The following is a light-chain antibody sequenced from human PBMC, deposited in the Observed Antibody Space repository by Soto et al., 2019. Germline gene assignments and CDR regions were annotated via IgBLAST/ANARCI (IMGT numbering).Light chain of an antibody. CDR1: QSVASN. J-gene: IGKJ4*01. CDR2: GAS. CDR3: HHYNNWSHT. V-gene: IGKV3-15*01. Sequence: DIVMTQSPATLSASPGERTTLSCRASQSVASNLAWYPQRPGQAPMLLIYGASTRATGVPARFSASGSGTAFSITISSLQSEDFPVYYCHHYNNWSHTFGGGTKVEI.